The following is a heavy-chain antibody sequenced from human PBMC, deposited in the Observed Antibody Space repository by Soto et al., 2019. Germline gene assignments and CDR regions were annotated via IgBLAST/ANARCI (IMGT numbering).Heavy chain of an antibody. Sequence: QVQLVQSGAEVKKPGASVKVSCKASGYTFTSYGISWVRQAPGQGLEWMGWISAYNGNTNYAQKLQGRVTMTTDTSTSTAYMELRSLRSDDTAVYYCARDRFVTAGGSGSYLFRNTLDPWGQGTLVTVSS. J-gene: IGHJ5*02. CDR3: ARDRFVTAGGSGSYLFRNTLDP. V-gene: IGHV1-18*01. CDR2: ISAYNGNT. D-gene: IGHD3-10*01. CDR1: GYTFTSYG.